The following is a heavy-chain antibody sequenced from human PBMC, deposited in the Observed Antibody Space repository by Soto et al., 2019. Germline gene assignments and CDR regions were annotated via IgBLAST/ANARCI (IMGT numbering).Heavy chain of an antibody. CDR3: ARDSTSYYDYVWGSYRQNNWFDP. Sequence: ASETLSLTCTVSGGSISSYYWSWIRQPPGKGLEWIGYIYYSGSTNYNPSLKSRVTITADESTSTAYMELSSLRSEDTAVYYCARDSTSYYDYVWGSYRQNNWFDPWGQGTLVTVSS. J-gene: IGHJ5*02. CDR1: GGSISSYY. D-gene: IGHD3-16*02. V-gene: IGHV4-59*01. CDR2: IYYSGST.